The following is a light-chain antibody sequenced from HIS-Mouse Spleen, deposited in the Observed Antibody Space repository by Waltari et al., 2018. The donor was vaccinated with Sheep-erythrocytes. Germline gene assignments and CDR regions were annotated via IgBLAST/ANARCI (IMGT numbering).Light chain of an antibody. CDR1: SSDVGGYNY. J-gene: IGLJ3*02. V-gene: IGLV2-14*01. CDR3: SSYTSSSTWV. CDR2: EVS. Sequence: QSALTQPASVSGSPGKSITISCTGTSSDVGGYNYVSWYQQHPGKAPQLMIYEVSNRPSGVSNRFSGSKSGNTASLTISGLQAEDEADYYCSSYTSSSTWVFGGGTKLTVL.